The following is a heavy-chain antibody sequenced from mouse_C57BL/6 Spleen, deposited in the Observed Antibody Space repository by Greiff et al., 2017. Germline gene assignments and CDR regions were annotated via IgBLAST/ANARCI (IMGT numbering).Heavy chain of an antibody. J-gene: IGHJ3*01. CDR1: GYTFTSYT. D-gene: IGHD3-2*02. Sequence: QVQLKESGAEPARPGASVQMSCKASGYTFTSYTMHWVKQRPGQGLEWIGYINPSSGYTKYNQKFKDKATLTADKSSSTAYMQLSSLTSEDSAVYYCARSAQVPFAYWGQGTLVTVSA. CDR2: INPSSGYT. CDR3: ARSAQVPFAY. V-gene: IGHV1-4*01.